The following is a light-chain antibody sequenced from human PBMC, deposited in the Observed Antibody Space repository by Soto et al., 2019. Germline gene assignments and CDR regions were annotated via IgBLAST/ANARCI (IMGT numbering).Light chain of an antibody. Sequence: EVVMTQSPATPSVSPGEGATLSCRASQSISSNLAWYQQKPGQPPRLLIYGASTRATGIPARFSGRGSGTEFTLTITSLQSEDFAVYYCQQYNNLWAFGQGTKVEIK. J-gene: IGKJ1*01. CDR2: GAS. CDR1: QSISSN. V-gene: IGKV3-15*01. CDR3: QQYNNLWA.